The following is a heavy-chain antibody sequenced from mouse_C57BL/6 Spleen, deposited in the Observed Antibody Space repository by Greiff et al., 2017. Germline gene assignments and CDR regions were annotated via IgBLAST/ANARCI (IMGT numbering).Heavy chain of an antibody. CDR1: GYTFTNYW. Sequence: QVQLQQSGAELVRPGTSVKMSCTASGYTFTNYWIGWAKQRPGHGLEWIGAIYPGGGYTNYHEKFKGKATLTADKSYSTVYMQFSSLTSADSAIYCCATNYDYDGGYADWGQGTLVTVAA. D-gene: IGHD2-4*01. J-gene: IGHJ3*01. V-gene: IGHV1-63*01. CDR2: IYPGGGYT. CDR3: ATNYDYDGGYAD.